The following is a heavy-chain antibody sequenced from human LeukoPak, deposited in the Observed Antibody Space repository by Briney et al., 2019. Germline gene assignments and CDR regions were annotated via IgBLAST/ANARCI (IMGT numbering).Heavy chain of an antibody. CDR1: GYTFTSYY. V-gene: IGHV1-46*01. D-gene: IGHD1-26*01. J-gene: IGHJ1*01. CDR3: AVWSYSGSYNPLMIDFQH. CDR2: INPSGGST. Sequence: GASVKVSCKASGYTFTSYYMHWVRQAPGQGLEWMGIINPSGGSTSYAQKSQGRVTMTRDTSTSTVYMELSSLRSEDTAVYYCAVWSYSGSYNPLMIDFQHWGQGTLVTVSS.